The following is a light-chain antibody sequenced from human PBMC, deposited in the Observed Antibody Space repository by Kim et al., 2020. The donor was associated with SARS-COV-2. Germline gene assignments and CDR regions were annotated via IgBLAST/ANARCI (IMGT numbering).Light chain of an antibody. V-gene: IGKV1-5*03. J-gene: IGKJ4*01. CDR1: QSISSW. CDR2: KAS. CDR3: QQYYSFSLT. Sequence: SAAVVDRVTIPCRASQSISSWLAWYQQKPGKDPKLLIYKASNLESGVPSRFSGSGSGTEFTLTISSLQPDDFATYYCQQYYSFSLTFGGGTKLEI.